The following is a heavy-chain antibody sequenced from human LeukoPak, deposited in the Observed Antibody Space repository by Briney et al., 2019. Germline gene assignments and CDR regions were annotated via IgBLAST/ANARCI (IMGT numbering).Heavy chain of an antibody. CDR3: ARGIAMASPFDY. J-gene: IGHJ4*02. D-gene: IGHD5-18*01. V-gene: IGHV1-8*01. Sequence: ASVKVSCKASGYTFTSYDINWVRQATGQGREWMGWMNPNSGNTGYAQKFQGRVTMTRNTSISTAYMELSSLRSEDTAVYYCARGIAMASPFDYWGQGTLVTVSS. CDR1: GYTFTSYD. CDR2: MNPNSGNT.